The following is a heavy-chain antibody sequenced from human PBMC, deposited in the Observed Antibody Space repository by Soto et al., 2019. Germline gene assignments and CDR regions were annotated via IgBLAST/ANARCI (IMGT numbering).Heavy chain of an antibody. D-gene: IGHD2-21*02. CDR2: INHSGST. CDR1: GGSFSGYC. CDR3: ARERRYGGNLRYFYYGMDV. Sequence: SETLSLTCAVYGGSFSGYCWSWIRQPPGKGLEWIGEINHSGSTNYNPSLKSRVTISVDTSKNQFSLKLSSVTAADTAVYYCARERRYGGNLRYFYYGMDVWGQGTTVTVSS. J-gene: IGHJ6*02. V-gene: IGHV4-34*01.